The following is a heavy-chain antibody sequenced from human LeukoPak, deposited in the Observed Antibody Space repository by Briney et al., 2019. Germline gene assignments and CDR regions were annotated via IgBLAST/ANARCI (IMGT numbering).Heavy chain of an antibody. D-gene: IGHD6-13*01. V-gene: IGHV4-59*01. J-gene: IGHJ4*02. CDR2: IYYSGST. CDR3: ARVVAAATYYFDY. CDR1: GGSISSYY. Sequence: SETLSLTCTVSGGSISSYYWSWIRQPPGKGLEWIGYIYYSGSTNYNPSLKSRVTISVDTSKNQFSLKLSSVTAADTAVYYCARVVAAATYYFDYWGQGTLVTVSS.